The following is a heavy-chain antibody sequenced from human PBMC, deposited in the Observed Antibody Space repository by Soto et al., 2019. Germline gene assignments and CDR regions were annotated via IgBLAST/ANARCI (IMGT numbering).Heavy chain of an antibody. CDR1: GDSVSSNDAA. V-gene: IGHV6-1*01. CDR3: ARLHSSSSSDKDV. CDR2: TYYRTKWYN. D-gene: IGHD6-6*01. Sequence: SQTLPLTCAISGDSVSSNDAAWNWIRQSPSRGLEWLGRTYYRTKWYNGYAVSVKSRITITPDTSKNQFSLQLNSVTPEDTAVYYCARLHSSSSSDKDVWGQGSTFTVSS. J-gene: IGHJ6*02.